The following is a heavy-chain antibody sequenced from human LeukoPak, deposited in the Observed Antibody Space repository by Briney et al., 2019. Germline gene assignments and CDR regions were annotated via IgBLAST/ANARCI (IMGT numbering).Heavy chain of an antibody. CDR3: AKGQKGYCSGGSCYSSDY. Sequence: GGSLRLSCAASGFTFSSYAMSWVRQAPGKGLEWVSAISGSGGSTYYADSVKGRFTISRDNSQNTLYLQMNSLRAEDSAVYYCAKGQKGYCSGGSCYSSDYWGQGTLVTVSS. CDR1: GFTFSSYA. CDR2: ISGSGGST. D-gene: IGHD2-15*01. J-gene: IGHJ4*02. V-gene: IGHV3-23*01.